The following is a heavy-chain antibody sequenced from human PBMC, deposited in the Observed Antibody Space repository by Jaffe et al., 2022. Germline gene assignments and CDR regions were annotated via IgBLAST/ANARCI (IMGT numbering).Heavy chain of an antibody. D-gene: IGHD6-19*01. J-gene: IGHJ3*02. CDR3: ARARGGDIAVAYHDAFDI. CDR1: GGTFSSYT. CDR2: IIPILGIA. V-gene: IGHV1-69*02. Sequence: QVQLVQSGAEVKKPGSSVKVSCKASGGTFSSYTISWVRQAPGQGLEWMGRIIPILGIANYAQKFQGRVTITADKSTSTAYMELSSLRSEDTAVYYCARARGGDIAVAYHDAFDIWGQGTMVTVSS.